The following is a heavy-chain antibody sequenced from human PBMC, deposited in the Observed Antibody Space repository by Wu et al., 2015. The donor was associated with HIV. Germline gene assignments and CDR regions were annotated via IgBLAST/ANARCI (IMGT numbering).Heavy chain of an antibody. J-gene: IGHJ4*02. CDR3: AREGGLQYCSGSSCYLDY. V-gene: IGHV1-18*01. D-gene: IGHD2-15*01. CDR2: ISGYNGKT. Sequence: QVHLVQSGVEVRKPGASVKVSCKASGYTFINYGISWVRQAPGQGLEWMGYISGYNGKTHYAQKFQGRVTMTTETSTSTAYVELGSLRSDDTAVYYCAREGGLQYCSGSSCYLDYWGQGTLVTVSS. CDR1: GYTFINYG.